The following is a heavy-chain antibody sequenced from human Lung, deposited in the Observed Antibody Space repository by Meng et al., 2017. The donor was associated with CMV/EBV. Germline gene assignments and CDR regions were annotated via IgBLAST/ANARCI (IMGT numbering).Heavy chain of an antibody. CDR1: GGSISISTW. D-gene: IGHD6-19*01. Sequence: HVRVQESGPGLVKPSGTLSLTCAGSGGSISISTWWSWVRQPPGKGLEWIGEIYHSGGTNYNPSLRGRVTISLDKSKNQFSLTLRSVTAADTAVYYCARDPYATGWAGWGQGTLVTVSS. CDR3: ARDPYATGWAG. J-gene: IGHJ4*02. CDR2: IYHSGGT. V-gene: IGHV4-4*02.